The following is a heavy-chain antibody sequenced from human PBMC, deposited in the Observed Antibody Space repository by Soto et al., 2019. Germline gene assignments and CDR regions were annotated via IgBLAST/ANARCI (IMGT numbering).Heavy chain of an antibody. Sequence: EVQLLESGGGLVQPGGSLRLSCAASGFTFSSYAMSWVRQAPGKGLEWVSAISGSGGSTYYADSVKGRFTISRDNSKNTLYLQMNSRRAEDTAVYYCAKDSFRWGTFDPWGQGTLVTVSS. CDR3: AKDSFRWGTFDP. CDR2: ISGSGGST. D-gene: IGHD7-27*01. CDR1: GFTFSSYA. V-gene: IGHV3-23*01. J-gene: IGHJ5*02.